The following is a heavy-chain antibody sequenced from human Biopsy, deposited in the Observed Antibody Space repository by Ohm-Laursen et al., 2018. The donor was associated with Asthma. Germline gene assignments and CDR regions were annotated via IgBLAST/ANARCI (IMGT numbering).Heavy chain of an antibody. D-gene: IGHD2-2*01. CDR1: GDSFSNYA. CDR2: RIPVLGTP. V-gene: IGHV1-69*13. Sequence: SVKVSCKASGDSFSNYAISWVRQAPGQGLEWMGGRIPVLGTPDHAQMFEGRVTITADESTSTAYMELSSLSSEDTALYYIARGPEYVRSSGALDYWGQGTLVTVSS. J-gene: IGHJ4*02. CDR3: ARGPEYVRSSGALDY.